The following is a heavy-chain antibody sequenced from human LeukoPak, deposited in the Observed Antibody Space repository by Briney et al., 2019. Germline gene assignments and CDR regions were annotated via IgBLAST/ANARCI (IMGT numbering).Heavy chain of an antibody. CDR3: ARLVGATLYFDY. D-gene: IGHD1-26*01. CDR1: GYSFPNKW. CDR2: IYPGDSDT. Sequence: GESLKISCKGSGYSFPNKWIGWVRQMPGKGLEWIGIIYPGDSDTRFGPSFQGQVTISADKSINTAYLQWSSLRASDTAMYYCARLVGATLYFDYWGQGTLVTVSS. J-gene: IGHJ4*02. V-gene: IGHV5-51*01.